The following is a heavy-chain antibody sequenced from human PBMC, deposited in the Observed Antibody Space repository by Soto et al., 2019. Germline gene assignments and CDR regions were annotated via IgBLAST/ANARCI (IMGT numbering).Heavy chain of an antibody. D-gene: IGHD3-22*01. J-gene: IGHJ6*02. CDR1: GFTFSSYS. Sequence: GGSLIPSCAASGFTFSSYSMNWVRQAPGKGLEWVSSISSSSSYIYYADSVKGRFTISRDNAKNSLYLQMNSLRAEDTAVYYCARVGSGYYNYYYGMDVWGQGTTVTVSS. CDR2: ISSSSSYI. V-gene: IGHV3-21*01. CDR3: ARVGSGYYNYYYGMDV.